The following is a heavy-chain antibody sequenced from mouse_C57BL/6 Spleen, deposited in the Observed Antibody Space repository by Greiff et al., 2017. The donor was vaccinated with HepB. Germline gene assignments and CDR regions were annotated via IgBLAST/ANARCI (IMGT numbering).Heavy chain of an antibody. D-gene: IGHD2-5*01. CDR1: GFTFSSYA. CDR2: ISDGGSYT. CDR3: ARSYYSNYEWYFDV. V-gene: IGHV5-4*03. J-gene: IGHJ1*03. Sequence: EVKLVESGGGLVKPGGSLKLSCAASGFTFSSYAMSWVRQTPEKRLEWVATISDGGSYTYYPDNVKGRFTISRDNAKNNLYLQMSHLKSEDTAMYYCARSYYSNYEWYFDVWGTGTTVTVSS.